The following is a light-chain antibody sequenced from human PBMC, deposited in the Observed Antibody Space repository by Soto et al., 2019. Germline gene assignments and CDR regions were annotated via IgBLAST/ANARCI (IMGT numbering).Light chain of an antibody. Sequence: QSALTQPASVSGSPGQSIIISCTAASSDVGTYSLVSWYQQHPGKAPKLMIYEGSRRPSGVSNRFSGSTSGNTASLTISGLQAEDEADYYGCSYAGGTNFVLFGGGTKLTVL. CDR3: CSYAGGTNFVL. V-gene: IGLV2-23*01. CDR2: EGS. CDR1: SSDVGTYSL. J-gene: IGLJ3*02.